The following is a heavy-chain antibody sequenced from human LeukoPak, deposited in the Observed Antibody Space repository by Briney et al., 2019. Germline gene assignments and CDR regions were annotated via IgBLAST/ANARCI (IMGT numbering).Heavy chain of an antibody. D-gene: IGHD3-9*01. J-gene: IGHJ4*02. CDR3: ARGQYYDILTGYYSKGENDY. Sequence: GESLKISFKGSGYSFTSSWIGWVRQMPGKGLEWMGIVYPGDSDTRYSPSFQGQVTISADKSISTAYLQWSSLKASDTAMYYCARGQYYDILTGYYSKGENDYWGQGTLVTVSS. CDR2: VYPGDSDT. CDR1: GYSFTSSW. V-gene: IGHV5-51*01.